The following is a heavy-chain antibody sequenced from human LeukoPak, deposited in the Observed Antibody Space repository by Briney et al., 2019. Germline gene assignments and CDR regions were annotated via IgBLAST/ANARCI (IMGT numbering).Heavy chain of an antibody. CDR1: GYTFTGYY. J-gene: IGHJ4*02. D-gene: IGHD4-17*01. CDR3: ARGSTHDYGDYDFDY. Sequence: GASVKVSCKASGYTFTGYYMHWVRQAPGQGLEWMGWINPNSGGTNYAQKFQGRVTMTRDTSISTAYMELRSLRSDDTAVYYCARGSTHDYGDYDFDYWGQGTLVTVSS. V-gene: IGHV1-2*02. CDR2: INPNSGGT.